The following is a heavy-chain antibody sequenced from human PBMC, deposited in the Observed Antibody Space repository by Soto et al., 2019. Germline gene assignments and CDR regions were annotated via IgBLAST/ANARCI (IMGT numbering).Heavy chain of an antibody. Sequence: SETLSLTCAVSGDSISSGAWWSWVRQSPGKGLQWIGEIYHSGNTRNNPSLKSRVSISMATSKNTFSLKVTSLTAADTAVYYCVRMVVVVVSNVPDYFDYWGQGTLVTVSS. CDR2: IYHSGNT. J-gene: IGHJ4*02. D-gene: IGHD3-22*01. CDR3: VRMVVVVVSNVPDYFDY. V-gene: IGHV4-4*02. CDR1: GDSISSGAW.